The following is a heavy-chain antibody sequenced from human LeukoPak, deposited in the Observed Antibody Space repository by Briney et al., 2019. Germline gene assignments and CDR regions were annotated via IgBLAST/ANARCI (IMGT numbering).Heavy chain of an antibody. V-gene: IGHV3-53*01. J-gene: IGHJ4*02. CDR2: IYSGDST. D-gene: IGHD2-2*01. CDR1: GFTVSSSY. Sequence: GGSLRLSCAASGFTVSSSYMSWVRQAPGKGLEWVSVIYSGDSTYYADSVKGRFTISRDNSKNTLYLQMNRLRAEDTAVYYCARDGGEYQLLEALFDYWGQGTLVTVSS. CDR3: ARDGGEYQLLEALFDY.